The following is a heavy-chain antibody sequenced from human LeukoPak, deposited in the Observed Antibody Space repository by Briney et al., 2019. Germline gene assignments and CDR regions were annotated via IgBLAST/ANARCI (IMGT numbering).Heavy chain of an antibody. Sequence: ASVKVSCKASGYTFTNNYLHWVRQAPGQGLEWMGMIYPRDGSTSYAQNFQGRVTVARDTSTTTVHMELRGLRSEDTAVYYCARDGLSSGFDYWGQGTLVTVSS. J-gene: IGHJ4*02. CDR3: ARDGLSSGFDY. D-gene: IGHD3-22*01. V-gene: IGHV1-46*01. CDR1: GYTFTNNY. CDR2: IYPRDGST.